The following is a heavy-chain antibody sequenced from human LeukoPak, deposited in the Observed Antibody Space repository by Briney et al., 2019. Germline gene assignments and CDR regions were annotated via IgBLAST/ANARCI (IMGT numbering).Heavy chain of an antibody. CDR1: EFTFSSYA. V-gene: IGHV3-23*01. Sequence: GGSLRLSCAASEFTFSSYAMSWVRQAPGKGLEWVSAISGSGGSTYYADSVKGRFTISRDNSKNTLYLQMNSLRAEDTAVYYCAKDSTHIKYSSGWLVAFDIWGQGTMVTVSS. D-gene: IGHD6-19*01. CDR2: ISGSGGST. J-gene: IGHJ3*02. CDR3: AKDSTHIKYSSGWLVAFDI.